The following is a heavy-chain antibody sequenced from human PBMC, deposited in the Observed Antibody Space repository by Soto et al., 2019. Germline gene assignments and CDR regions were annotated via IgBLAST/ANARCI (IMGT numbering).Heavy chain of an antibody. CDR2: IYYSGST. CDR3: ARGMVRGVLGWFDP. J-gene: IGHJ5*02. Sequence: SXTLSLTCTVSGGSMSSSRYYWIWIRQPPGKGLEWIGYIYYSGSTNYNPSLKSRVTISVDTSKNQFSLKLSSVTAADTAVYYCARGMVRGVLGWFDPWGQGTLVTVSS. V-gene: IGHV4-61*01. D-gene: IGHD3-10*01. CDR1: GGSMSSSRYY.